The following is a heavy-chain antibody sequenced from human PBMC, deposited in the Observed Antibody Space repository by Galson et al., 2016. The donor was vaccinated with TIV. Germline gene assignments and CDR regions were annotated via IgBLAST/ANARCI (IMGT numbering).Heavy chain of an antibody. D-gene: IGHD5-18*01. CDR1: GFSVSSNY. Sequence: SLRLSCAASGFSVSSNYMSWVRQAPGKGLEWVSVIYSGGSTHYADSVKGRFTISRDNSKNTLFLQMNTLRAEDTAVYYCARVRVRGVYSYGDDAFDIRGQGTIVPVSS. CDR2: IYSGGST. V-gene: IGHV3-53*01. J-gene: IGHJ3*02. CDR3: ARVRVRGVYSYGDDAFDI.